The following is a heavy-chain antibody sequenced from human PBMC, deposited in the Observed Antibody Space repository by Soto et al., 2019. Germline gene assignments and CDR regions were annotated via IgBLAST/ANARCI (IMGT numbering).Heavy chain of an antibody. CDR2: TYYRSKWYN. CDR3: ARDNQWLVQGYFDY. Sequence: SQTLSLTCAISGDSVSSNSAAWNWIRQSPSRGLEWLGRTYYRSKWYNDYAVSVQSRITINPDTSKNQFSLQLNSVTPEETAVYYCARDNQWLVQGYFDYWGQGTLVTVSS. D-gene: IGHD6-19*01. J-gene: IGHJ4*02. CDR1: GDSVSSNSAA. V-gene: IGHV6-1*01.